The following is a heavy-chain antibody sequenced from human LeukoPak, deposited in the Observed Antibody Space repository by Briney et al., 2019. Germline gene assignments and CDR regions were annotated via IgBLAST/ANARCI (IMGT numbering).Heavy chain of an antibody. V-gene: IGHV4-61*08. CDR3: ASASPGSGYYYEDGGYFDY. CDR2: IYYSGST. CDR1: GGSISSGGYY. J-gene: IGHJ4*02. D-gene: IGHD3-22*01. Sequence: PSETLSLTCTVSGGSISSGGYYWSWIRQPPGKGLEWIGYIYYSGSTNYNPSLKSRVTISVDTSKNQFSLKLSSVTAADTAVYYCASASPGSGYYYEDGGYFDYWGQGTLVTVSS.